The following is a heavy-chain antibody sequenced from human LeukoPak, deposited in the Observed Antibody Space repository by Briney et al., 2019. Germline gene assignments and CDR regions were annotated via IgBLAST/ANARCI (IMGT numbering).Heavy chain of an antibody. V-gene: IGHV1-69*13. J-gene: IGHJ4*02. D-gene: IGHD3/OR15-3a*01. Sequence: SVKVSCKASGGSFTRYAITWVRQAPGQGLECMGGIIPIFGTANYAHKVQGRFTIFADESTSTAYLNMRSLTSEDTAVYDCARAPFFDFWTGYYFDYWGQGTLVSVSS. CDR2: IIPIFGTA. CDR1: GGSFTRYA. CDR3: ARAPFFDFWTGYYFDY.